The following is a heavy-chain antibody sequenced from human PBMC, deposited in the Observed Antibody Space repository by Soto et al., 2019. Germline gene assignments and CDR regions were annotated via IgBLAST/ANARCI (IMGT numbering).Heavy chain of an antibody. V-gene: IGHV3-23*01. Sequence: GGSLRLSCAASGFTFSSYAMSWVRQAPGKGLEWVSAISGSGGSTYYADSVKGRLTISRDNSKNTLYLQMNSLRAEDTAVYYCAKRADFVVVPAAMAYNYMDVWGKGTTVTV. CDR1: GFTFSSYA. J-gene: IGHJ6*03. D-gene: IGHD2-2*01. CDR3: AKRADFVVVPAAMAYNYMDV. CDR2: ISGSGGST.